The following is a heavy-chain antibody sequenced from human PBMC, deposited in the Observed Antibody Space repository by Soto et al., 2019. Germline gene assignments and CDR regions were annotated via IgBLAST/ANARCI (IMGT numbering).Heavy chain of an antibody. D-gene: IGHD4-4*01. CDR2: ISGSGGST. CDR1: GFTFSSYA. J-gene: IGHJ6*02. CDR3: AKDNYSNYVATYWDYYYYYGMDV. Sequence: PGGSLRLSCAASGFTFSSYAMSWVRQAPGKGLEWASAISGSGGSTYYADSVKGRVTISRDNSKNTLYLQMNSLRAEDTAVYYCAKDNYSNYVATYWDYYYYYGMDVWGQGTTVTVSS. V-gene: IGHV3-23*01.